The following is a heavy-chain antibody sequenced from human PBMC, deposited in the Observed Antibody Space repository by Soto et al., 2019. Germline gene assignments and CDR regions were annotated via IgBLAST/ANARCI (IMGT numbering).Heavy chain of an antibody. Sequence: SVKVSCKASGGTFSSYTISWVRQAPGQGLEWMGRIIPILGIANYAQKFQGRVTITADKSTSTAYMELSSLRSEDTAVYYCARDGCSSTSCYAGWFDPWGQGTLVTVSS. CDR2: IIPILGIA. V-gene: IGHV1-69*04. J-gene: IGHJ5*02. D-gene: IGHD2-2*01. CDR1: GGTFSSYT. CDR3: ARDGCSSTSCYAGWFDP.